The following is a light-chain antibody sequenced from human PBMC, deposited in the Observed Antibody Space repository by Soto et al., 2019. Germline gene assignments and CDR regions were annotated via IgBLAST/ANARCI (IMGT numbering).Light chain of an antibody. Sequence: DIQMTQSPSTLPASVGDRVTITVRASQSISTWLAWYQQKPGKAPNLLIYKASYLASGVPSRFSGGGSGTEFTLTISSLQPDDFATYYCQQYSSYWTFGQGTKVDIK. CDR1: QSISTW. J-gene: IGKJ1*01. CDR2: KAS. CDR3: QQYSSYWT. V-gene: IGKV1-5*03.